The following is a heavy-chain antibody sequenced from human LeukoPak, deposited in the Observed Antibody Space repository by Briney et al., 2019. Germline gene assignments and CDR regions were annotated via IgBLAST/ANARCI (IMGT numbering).Heavy chain of an antibody. Sequence: GGSLRLSCAASGFTFSSYAMSWVRQAPGKGLEWVSAISGSGGSTYYADSVKGRFTISRDNSKNTLYLQMNSLRAENTAVYYCATYNYYYDCSGQDVFDIWGQGTMVTVSS. CDR1: GFTFSSYA. D-gene: IGHD3-22*01. CDR2: ISGSGGST. CDR3: ATYNYYYDCSGQDVFDI. V-gene: IGHV3-23*01. J-gene: IGHJ3*02.